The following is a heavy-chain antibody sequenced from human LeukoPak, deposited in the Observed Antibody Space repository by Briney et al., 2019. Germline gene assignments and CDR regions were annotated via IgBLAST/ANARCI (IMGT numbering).Heavy chain of an antibody. CDR2: IFYSGTT. J-gene: IGHJ4*02. CDR1: GDSVSNSDFY. V-gene: IGHV4-39*01. Sequence: SETLSLTCTVSGDSVSNSDFYWGWIRQPPLKGLEWIGNIFYSGTTYYNPSLKSRVTISVDTSKNQSSLKLTSVTAADTAVYYCARGWGTSAAMSAATGEWGQGILVTVSS. D-gene: IGHD6-13*01. CDR3: ARGWGTSAAMSAATGE.